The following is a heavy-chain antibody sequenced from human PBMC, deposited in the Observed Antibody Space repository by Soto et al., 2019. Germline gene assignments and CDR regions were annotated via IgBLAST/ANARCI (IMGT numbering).Heavy chain of an antibody. CDR3: ARGKYSSRHFDY. CDR1: GGSFSGYY. CDR2: INHSGST. D-gene: IGHD6-13*01. Sequence: QVQLQQWGAGLLKPSETLSLTCAVYGGSFSGYYWSWIRQPPGKGLEWIGEINHSGSTNYNPSLKSRVTISVGTSKNQFSQKLSSVTAADTAVYYCARGKYSSRHFDYWGQGTLVTVSS. V-gene: IGHV4-34*01. J-gene: IGHJ4*02.